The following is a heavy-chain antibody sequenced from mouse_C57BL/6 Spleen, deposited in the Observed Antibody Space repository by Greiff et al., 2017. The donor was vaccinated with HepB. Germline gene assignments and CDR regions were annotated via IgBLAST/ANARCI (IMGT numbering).Heavy chain of an antibody. CDR1: GYTFTSYW. D-gene: IGHD1-1*01. Sequence: VQLQQPGTELVKPGASVKLSCKASGYTFTSYWMHWVKQRPGQGLEWIGNINPSNGGTNYNEKFKSKATLTVDKSSSTAYMQLSSLTSEDSAVYYCARWASIGYYGSSYGFAYWGQGTLVTVSA. V-gene: IGHV1-53*01. CDR3: ARWASIGYYGSSYGFAY. J-gene: IGHJ3*01. CDR2: INPSNGGT.